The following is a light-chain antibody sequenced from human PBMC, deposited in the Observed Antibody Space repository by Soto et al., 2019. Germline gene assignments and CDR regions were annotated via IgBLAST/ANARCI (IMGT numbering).Light chain of an antibody. J-gene: IGLJ1*01. V-gene: IGLV3-21*02. CDR3: QVWDSRRDRYD. CDR1: NIGSYS. CDR2: DDS. Sequence: YELTQPPSVSVAPGQTAWISCGGNNIGSYSVHWYQQSPGQAPVLVVYDDSDRPSGTPERFSGSKSGNTATLTISRVEAGDEADYYCQVWDSRRDRYDFGTGTKVTVL.